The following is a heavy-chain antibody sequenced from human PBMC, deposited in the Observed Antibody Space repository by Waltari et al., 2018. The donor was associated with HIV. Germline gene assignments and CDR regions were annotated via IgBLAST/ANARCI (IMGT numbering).Heavy chain of an antibody. CDR3: ARDRPRGAALFYYGMDV. Sequence: QVHLVASGGGLVKPGGSLRLSCAAFGFTFRDYYMTWIRQAPGKGLEWVSYITGSGNTIYYGDSVKGRFTISRDNAKNSLFLQMNSLRAEDTAVYYCARDRPRGAALFYYGMDVWGQGTTVTVSS. D-gene: IGHD6-13*01. J-gene: IGHJ6*02. CDR2: ITGSGNTI. CDR1: GFTFRDYY. V-gene: IGHV3-11*01.